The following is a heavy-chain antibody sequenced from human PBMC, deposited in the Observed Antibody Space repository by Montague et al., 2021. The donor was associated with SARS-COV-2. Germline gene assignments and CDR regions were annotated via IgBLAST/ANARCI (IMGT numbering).Heavy chain of an antibody. D-gene: IGHD6-19*01. Sequence: SETLSLTCTVSGGSISCSSYYWGWVRQPPGKGLEWIGSINFSGXTXYXXXXKSRVTISVDTSKDQFSLKLSSVTAADTAVYYCARYSVAGTRYFDFWGQGTLVTVSS. J-gene: IGHJ4*02. CDR1: GGSISCSSYY. CDR3: ARYSVAGTRYFDF. CDR2: INFSGXT. V-gene: IGHV4-39*01.